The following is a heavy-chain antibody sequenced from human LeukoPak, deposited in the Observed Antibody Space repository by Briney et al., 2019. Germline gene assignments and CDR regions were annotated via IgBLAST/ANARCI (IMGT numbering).Heavy chain of an antibody. CDR3: ARFSTSTIFGVVNNVNDAFDI. V-gene: IGHV4-59*01. Sequence: SETLSLTCTVSGGSISSYYWSWIRQPPGKGLEWIGYIYYSGGTNYNPSLKSRVTISVDTSKNQFSLKLSSVTAADTAVYYCARFSTSTIFGVVNNVNDAFDIWGQGTMVTVSS. J-gene: IGHJ3*02. CDR2: IYYSGGT. CDR1: GGSISSYY. D-gene: IGHD3-3*01.